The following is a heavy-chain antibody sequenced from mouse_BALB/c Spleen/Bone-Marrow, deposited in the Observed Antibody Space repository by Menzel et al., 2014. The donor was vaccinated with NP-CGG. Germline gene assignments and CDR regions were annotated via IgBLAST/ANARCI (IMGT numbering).Heavy chain of an antibody. D-gene: IGHD1-1*01. CDR3: ARSFYGRSMDY. CDR1: GYTFTSYY. Sequence: QVQLQQSGPELVKPGASVRISCKASGYTFTSYYIHWLKQRPGQGLEWIGWIYPGNVNTKYNEKFKGKATLTADKSSGTAYTQLSSLTSEDSAVNFCARSFYGRSMDYWGQGASVTVPS. CDR2: IYPGNVNT. J-gene: IGHJ4*01. V-gene: IGHV1S56*01.